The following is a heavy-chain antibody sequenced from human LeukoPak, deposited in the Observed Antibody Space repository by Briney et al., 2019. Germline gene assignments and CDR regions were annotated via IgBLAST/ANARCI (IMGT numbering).Heavy chain of an antibody. Sequence: PGGSLRLSCTASAAIFSSNAMHWVRQAPGKGLEWVAFIRYDGSSKYYADSVKGRFTISRDTSKNTSYLQMNSLRLEDPALYYCAKTPRNYPPGHMDVWGKGTTVTISS. CDR2: IRYDGSSK. D-gene: IGHD5-24*01. V-gene: IGHV3-30*02. CDR3: AKTPRNYPPGHMDV. CDR1: AAIFSSNA. J-gene: IGHJ6*03.